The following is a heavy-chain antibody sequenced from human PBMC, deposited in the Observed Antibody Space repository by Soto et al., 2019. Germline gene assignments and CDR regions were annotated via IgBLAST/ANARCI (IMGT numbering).Heavy chain of an antibody. D-gene: IGHD6-13*01. CDR1: GFTFSDYY. J-gene: IGHJ5*02. V-gene: IGHV3-11*04. CDR2: ISSSSSTI. CDR3: ARHPERIAQIGWFDP. Sequence: GGSLRLSCAASGFTFSDYYMSWIRKAPGKGLEWVSYISSSSSTIYYADSVKGRFTISRDNAKNSLYLQMNSLRAEDTAVYYCARHPERIAQIGWFDPWGQGTLVTVS.